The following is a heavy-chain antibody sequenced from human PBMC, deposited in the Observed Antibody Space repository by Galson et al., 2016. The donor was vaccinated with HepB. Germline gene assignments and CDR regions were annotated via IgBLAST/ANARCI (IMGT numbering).Heavy chain of an antibody. Sequence: CAISGDSVSSNAASWNLIRQSPSRGLEWLGRTYYRSEWYNEYALSVRSRITITPDISKNQFSLQLDSVTPEDTAVYFCARRSAPLGNFVVWGQGTAVNVSS. D-gene: IGHD3-3*01. CDR1: GDSVSSNAAS. J-gene: IGHJ3*01. CDR3: ARRSAPLGNFVV. V-gene: IGHV6-1*01. CDR2: TYYRSEWYN.